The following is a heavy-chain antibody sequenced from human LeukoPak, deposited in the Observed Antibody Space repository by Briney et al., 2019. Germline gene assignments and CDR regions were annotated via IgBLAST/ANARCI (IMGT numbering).Heavy chain of an antibody. CDR2: IIPIFGTA. CDR1: GGTFSSYA. Sequence: SVKVSCKASGGTFSSYAISWVRQAPGQGLEWMGGIIPIFGTANYAQKLQGRVTMTTDTSTSTAYMELRSLGSDETAVYYCARVDLLTGYYFFDYWGQGTLVTVSS. CDR3: ARVDLLTGYYFFDY. D-gene: IGHD3-9*01. J-gene: IGHJ4*02. V-gene: IGHV1-69*05.